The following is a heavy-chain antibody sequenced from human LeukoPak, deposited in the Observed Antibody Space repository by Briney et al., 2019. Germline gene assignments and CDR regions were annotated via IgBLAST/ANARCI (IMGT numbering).Heavy chain of an antibody. V-gene: IGHV4-59*01. CDR2: IYYSGST. CDR1: GGSISSYY. J-gene: IGHJ4*02. CDR3: ARAWYSGSLRDAHFNDY. D-gene: IGHD1-26*01. Sequence: KPSETLSLTCTVSGGSISSYYWSWIRQPPGKGLEWIGYIYYSGSTNYNPSLKSRVTISVDTSKNQFSLKLSSVTAADTAVYYCARAWYSGSLRDAHFNDYWGQGTLVTVSS.